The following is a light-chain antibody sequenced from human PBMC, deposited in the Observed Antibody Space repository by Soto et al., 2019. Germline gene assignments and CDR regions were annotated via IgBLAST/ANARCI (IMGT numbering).Light chain of an antibody. CDR2: EVS. J-gene: IGLJ1*01. Sequence: LTQPPSASGSPGQSVTISCTGTSSDVGGYNYVSWYQQHPGKAPKLMIYEVSKRPSGVPDRFSGSKSGNTASLTVSGLQAEDEADYYCSSYAGSNIFFGTGTKVTVL. V-gene: IGLV2-8*01. CDR3: SSYAGSNIF. CDR1: SSDVGGYNY.